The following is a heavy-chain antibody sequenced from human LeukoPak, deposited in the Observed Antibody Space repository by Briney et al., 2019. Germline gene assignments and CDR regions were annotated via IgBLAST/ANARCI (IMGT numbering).Heavy chain of an antibody. Sequence: GGSLRLSCAASGFTFNIYWMSWVRQAPGKGLEWVANIKQDGSEKYYVDSVKGRFTISRDNAKNSLYLQMNSLRAEDTAVYYCTTAYYSSGSYYGVDYWGQGTLVTVSS. D-gene: IGHD3-10*01. J-gene: IGHJ4*02. CDR2: IKQDGSEK. CDR3: TTAYYSSGSYYGVDY. CDR1: GFTFNIYW. V-gene: IGHV3-7*01.